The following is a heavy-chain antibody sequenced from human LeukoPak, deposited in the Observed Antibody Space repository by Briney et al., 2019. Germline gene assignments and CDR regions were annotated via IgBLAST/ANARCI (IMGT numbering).Heavy chain of an antibody. V-gene: IGHV3-21*05. CDR3: ARAPHYSNYGPYYYGMDV. J-gene: IGHJ6*02. CDR1: RFTFSSYW. D-gene: IGHD4-11*01. Sequence: GVSLRLSCAASRFTFSSYWMSWVRQAPGKGLEWVSYISSRSNYTNYADSVKGRFTISRDNAKNSLYLQMNSLRAEDTAVYYSARAPHYSNYGPYYYGMDVWGQGTTVTVSS. CDR2: ISSRSNYT.